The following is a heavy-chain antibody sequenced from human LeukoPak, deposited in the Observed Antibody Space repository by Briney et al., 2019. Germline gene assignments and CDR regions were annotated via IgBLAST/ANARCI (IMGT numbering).Heavy chain of an antibody. Sequence: PGGSLRLSCAASGFTFSTYAMSWVRQAAGKGLEWVSLISGSGGGTYYADSVKGRFTISRDNSKNTLYLQLNSLRVEDTAVYYCAKEFSATPRAAAQTGDAFDVWGQGTMVTVSS. V-gene: IGHV3-23*01. D-gene: IGHD7-27*01. J-gene: IGHJ3*01. CDR3: AKEFSATPRAAAQTGDAFDV. CDR2: ISGSGGGT. CDR1: GFTFSTYA.